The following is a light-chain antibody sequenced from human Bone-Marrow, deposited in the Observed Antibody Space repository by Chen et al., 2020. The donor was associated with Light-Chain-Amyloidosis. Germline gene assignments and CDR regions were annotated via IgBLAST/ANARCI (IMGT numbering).Light chain of an antibody. CDR1: NSNIGINY. CDR3: ATWDSSLTVWM. V-gene: IGLV1-51*02. Sequence: QSVLTKPPSVSAAPGQKVTISCSGSNSNIGINYVSWYQQLPGTSPKLLIYENNQRPSEMPDPFGGSKAGTSATLGVAGLQTGDEADYHCATWDSSLTVWMFGGGTKLTVL. CDR2: ENN. J-gene: IGLJ3*02.